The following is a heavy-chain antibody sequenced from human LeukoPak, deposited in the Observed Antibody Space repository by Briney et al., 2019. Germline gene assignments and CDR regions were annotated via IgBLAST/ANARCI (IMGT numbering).Heavy chain of an antibody. J-gene: IGHJ3*02. Sequence: PSQTLSLTCTVSGGSISSGSYYWSWIRQPAGKGLEWIGRIYTSGSTNYNPSLKSRVTISVVTSKNQFSLKLTSVTAADTAVYYCARGPYKYDGSGAFDIWGQGTMVTVSS. CDR3: ARGPYKYDGSGAFDI. V-gene: IGHV4-61*02. D-gene: IGHD3-22*01. CDR1: GGSISSGSYY. CDR2: IYTSGST.